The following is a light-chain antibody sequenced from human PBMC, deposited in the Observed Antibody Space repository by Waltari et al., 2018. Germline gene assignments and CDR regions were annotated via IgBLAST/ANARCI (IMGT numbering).Light chain of an antibody. Sequence: DIQMTPSPSTLSASVGDRVTITCRASQSISAYLAWYQQKPGKAPKLLIYKSSTVESGVPSRFSGSGSGTEFTLTISGLQPDDFATYYCQQYNIYPLTFGGGTKVEIK. CDR3: QQYNIYPLT. V-gene: IGKV1-5*03. CDR1: QSISAY. CDR2: KSS. J-gene: IGKJ4*01.